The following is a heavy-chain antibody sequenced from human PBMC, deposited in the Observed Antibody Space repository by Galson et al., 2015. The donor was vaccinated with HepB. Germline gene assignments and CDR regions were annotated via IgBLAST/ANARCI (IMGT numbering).Heavy chain of an antibody. CDR1: GFTFSSYG. J-gene: IGHJ5*02. CDR2: ISYDGSNK. Sequence: SLRLSCAASGFTFSSYGMHWVRQAPGKGLEWVAVISYDGSNKYYADSVKGRFTISRDNSKNTLYLQMNSLRAEDTAVYYCAKGAYDILTGYEWFDPWGQGTLVTVSS. CDR3: AKGAYDILTGYEWFDP. V-gene: IGHV3-30*18. D-gene: IGHD3-9*01.